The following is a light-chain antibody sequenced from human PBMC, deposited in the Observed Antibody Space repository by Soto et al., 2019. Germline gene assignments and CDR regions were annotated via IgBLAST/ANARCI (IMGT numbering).Light chain of an antibody. CDR1: SSDVGAYNS. Sequence: SVLAQPVSVYGSPGRSSTISYTGTSSDVGAYNSVSWYQQHPHKAPQVIIYKGTQRPSGVSNRFSGSTSGNAASLTISGLQADDEADYFCCSSAPESTYVFGSGTKVTVL. J-gene: IGLJ1*01. V-gene: IGLV2-23*01. CDR3: CSSAPESTYV. CDR2: KGT.